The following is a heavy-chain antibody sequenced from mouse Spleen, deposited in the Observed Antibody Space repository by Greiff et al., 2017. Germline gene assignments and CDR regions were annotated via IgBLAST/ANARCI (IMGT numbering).Heavy chain of an antibody. J-gene: IGHJ4*01. CDR3: ARGDRYDGDAMDY. D-gene: IGHD2-14*01. CDR1: GYAFTSYN. V-gene: IGHV1S135*01. CDR2: IDPYNGGT. Sequence: VQLKESGPELVKPGASVKVSCKASGYAFTSYNMYWVKQSHGKSLEWIGYIDPYNGGTSYNQKFKGKATLTVDKSSSTAYMHLNSLTSEDSAVYYCARGDRYDGDAMDYWGQGTSVTVSS.